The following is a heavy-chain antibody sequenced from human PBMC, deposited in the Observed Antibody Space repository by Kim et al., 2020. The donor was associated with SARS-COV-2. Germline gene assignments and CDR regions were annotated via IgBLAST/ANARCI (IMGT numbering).Heavy chain of an antibody. CDR1: GDAISNGYY. CDR3: VRDRGASCLDP. D-gene: IGHD3-16*01. Sequence: SETLSLTCTVSGDAISNGYYWGWLRPPPGKGLGWGQNIYHSGRILYNPSLKRLATMLVTTTNNLFTLQRTFVTAAATAVYCWVRDRGASCLDPSG. CDR2: IYHSGRI. J-gene: IGHJ5*02. V-gene: IGHV4-38-2*02.